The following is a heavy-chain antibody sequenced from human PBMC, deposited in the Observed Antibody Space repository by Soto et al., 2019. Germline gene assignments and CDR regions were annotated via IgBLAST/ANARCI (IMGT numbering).Heavy chain of an antibody. V-gene: IGHV4-34*01. CDR1: GESFSVYY. CDR3: VRPFSYGLDV. Sequence: LSLTCAVYGESFSVYYWHWIRQPPGKGLEWVGEINPFGSTNYNPSLKSRVTISVDPSKNQFSLRLSSVTAADTAVYYCVRPFSYGLDVWGQGTTVTVSS. J-gene: IGHJ6*02. CDR2: INPFGST.